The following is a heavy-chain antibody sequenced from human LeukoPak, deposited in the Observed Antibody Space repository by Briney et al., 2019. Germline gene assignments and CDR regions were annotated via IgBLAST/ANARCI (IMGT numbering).Heavy chain of an antibody. CDR3: ARDRGSCCHGGCWFDP. CDR2: IIAMIEIA. Sequence: ASAKDSSVQSGGSFSSYATSRVPQAPRAGREWMGRIIAMIEIANSVQNSQSTDSITADKSTSTAYMELSSLRSEDTAVYYCARDRGSCCHGGCWFDPWGQGTLVTVSS. V-gene: IGHV1-69*04. D-gene: IGHD2-15*01. J-gene: IGHJ5*02. CDR1: GGSFSSYA.